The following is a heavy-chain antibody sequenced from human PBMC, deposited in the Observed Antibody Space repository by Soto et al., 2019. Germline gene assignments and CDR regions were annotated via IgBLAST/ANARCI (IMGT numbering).Heavy chain of an antibody. J-gene: IGHJ4*02. CDR1: GFTFVSYG. CDR3: AKDLEVYGVVITEIDY. CDR2: ISYDGSNK. D-gene: IGHD3-3*01. V-gene: IGHV3-30*18. Sequence: PWGSLRLSCAASGFTFVSYGIRCVRHSPLKWREWVAVISYDGSNKYYADSVKGRFTISRDNSKNTLYLQMNSLRAEDTAVYYCAKDLEVYGVVITEIDYWGQGTLVTVSS.